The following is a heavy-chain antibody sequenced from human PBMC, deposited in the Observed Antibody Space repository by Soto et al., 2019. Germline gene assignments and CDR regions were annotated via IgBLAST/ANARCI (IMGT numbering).Heavy chain of an antibody. J-gene: IGHJ2*01. V-gene: IGHV4-31*03. CDR1: GGSISSGGFY. D-gene: IGHD1-7*01. CDR3: ARDRVLTGTKAGGAYFDL. Sequence: QVPLQESGPGLVKPSQTLSLTCTVSGGSISSGGFYLSWIRQHPGKGPGWIGYIYYSGSTYYNPSLKSRVTISVDTSKNQFSLKLSSVTAADTAVYYCARDRVLTGTKAGGAYFDLWGRGTLVTVSS. CDR2: IYYSGST.